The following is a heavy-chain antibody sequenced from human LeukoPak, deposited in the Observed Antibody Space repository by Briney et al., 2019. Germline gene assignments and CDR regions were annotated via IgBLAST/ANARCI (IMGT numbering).Heavy chain of an antibody. J-gene: IGHJ1*01. D-gene: IGHD3-10*01. CDR2: INWNGGST. CDR1: GFTFEDYG. CDR3: ARDGGAYGSGSYEH. Sequence: GGSLRLSCAASGFTFEDYGMSWVRQAPGKGLEWVSGINWNGGSTGYADSVKGRFTISRDNAKNSLYLQMNSLRAEDTALYHCARDGGAYGSGSYEHWGQGTLVTVSS. V-gene: IGHV3-20*01.